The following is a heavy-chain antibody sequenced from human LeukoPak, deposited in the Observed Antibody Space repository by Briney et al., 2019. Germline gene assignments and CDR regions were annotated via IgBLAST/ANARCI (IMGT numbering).Heavy chain of an antibody. CDR2: ISNDGGYN. Sequence: PGRSLRLSCAASGFTFIYTMHWFRQAPGKGLEWLAFISNDGGYNNYADSVRGRFTSSRDNSKNTVYVQMSSLRSEDTAVYYCARERASCYFDYWGQGTLVTVSS. D-gene: IGHD2-2*01. V-gene: IGHV3-30*04. CDR1: GFTFIYT. CDR3: ARERASCYFDY. J-gene: IGHJ4*02.